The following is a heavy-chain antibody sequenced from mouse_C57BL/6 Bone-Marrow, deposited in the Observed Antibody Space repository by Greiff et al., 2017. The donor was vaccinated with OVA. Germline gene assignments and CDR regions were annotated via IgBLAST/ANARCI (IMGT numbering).Heavy chain of an antibody. Sequence: VKLQQPGAELVMPGASVKLSCKASGYTFTSYWMHWVKQRPGQGLEWIGEIDPSDSYTNYNQKFKGKSTLTVDKSSSTAYMQLSSLTSEDSAVYYCARRVGKDYAMDYWGQGTSVTVSS. V-gene: IGHV1-69*01. CDR1: GYTFTSYW. CDR3: ARRVGKDYAMDY. D-gene: IGHD2-14*01. J-gene: IGHJ4*01. CDR2: IDPSDSYT.